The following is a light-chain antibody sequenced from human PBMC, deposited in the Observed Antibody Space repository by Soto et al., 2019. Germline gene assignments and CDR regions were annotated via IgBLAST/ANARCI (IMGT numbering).Light chain of an antibody. Sequence: VWTQAPGTLSLSPGERATLSGRAIRSVNTKSLAWSQQKPGQAPRFLIYGVSSRATGIPDRFSGSGSGTDFILTISRVEPEDFAVYYCQQFGTSPLVTFGPGTRLEIK. CDR2: GVS. CDR3: QQFGTSPLVT. V-gene: IGKV3-20*01. J-gene: IGKJ5*01. CDR1: RSVNTKS.